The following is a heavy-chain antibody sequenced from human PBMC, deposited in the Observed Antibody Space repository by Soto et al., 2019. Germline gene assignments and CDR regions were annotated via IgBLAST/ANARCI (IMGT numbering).Heavy chain of an antibody. CDR3: ARDQMTFSGRGLNWFDP. CDR2: ISYDGSNK. Sequence: GGSLRLSCAASGFTFSSYGMHWVRQAPGKGLEWVAVISYDGSNKYYADSVKGRFTISRDNSKNTLYLQMNSLRAEDTAVYYCARDQMTFSGRGLNWFDPWGQGTLVTVSS. CDR1: GFTFSSYG. J-gene: IGHJ5*02. D-gene: IGHD6-25*01. V-gene: IGHV3-30*03.